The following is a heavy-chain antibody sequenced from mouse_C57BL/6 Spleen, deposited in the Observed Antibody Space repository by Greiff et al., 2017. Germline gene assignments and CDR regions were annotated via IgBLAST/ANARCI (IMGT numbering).Heavy chain of an antibody. J-gene: IGHJ3*01. CDR3: ARGGGYYAY. CDR2: IDHEDGET. V-gene: IGHV14-2*01. D-gene: IGHD2-3*01. Sequence: EVQLQQSGAELVKPGASVKLFCTASGFNIKDYYMHWVKQRTEQGLVWIGRIDHEDGETKYAPQFQGKATITADTSSNTAYLQLSSLTSEDTAVYYYARGGGYYAYWGQGTLVTVSA. CDR1: GFNIKDYY.